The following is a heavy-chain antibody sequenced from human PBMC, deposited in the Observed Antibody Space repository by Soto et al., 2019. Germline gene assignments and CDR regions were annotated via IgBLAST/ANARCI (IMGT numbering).Heavy chain of an antibody. CDR2: ISYDVRNK. Sequence: QVQLVESGGGVVQPGRSLRLSCAASGFTFSSYGMHWVRQAPGKGLEWVAVISYDVRNKYYADSVKGRFTISRDNSKNTLHLQMNSLRDEDTAMYYCARDFEEMDSWGQGTLVTVSS. J-gene: IGHJ4*02. V-gene: IGHV3-30*03. CDR3: ARDFEEMDS. CDR1: GFTFSSYG. D-gene: IGHD3-9*01.